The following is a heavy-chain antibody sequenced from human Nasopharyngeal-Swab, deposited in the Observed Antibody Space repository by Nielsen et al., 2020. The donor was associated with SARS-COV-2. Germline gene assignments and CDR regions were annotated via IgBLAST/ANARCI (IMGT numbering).Heavy chain of an antibody. CDR3: TTDYSSSSH. D-gene: IGHD6-6*01. CDR1: GFPFSNAW. CDR2: IKKKIDGGTP. V-gene: IGHV3-15*01. Sequence: GESLKISCGASGFPFSNAWMSWVRQAPGKGLEWVRRIKKKIDGGTPDYAAPVKGRFTITRDDSKNTLYLQMNSLTTEDTAVYYCTTDYSSSSHWGQVTLFTVSS. J-gene: IGHJ4*02.